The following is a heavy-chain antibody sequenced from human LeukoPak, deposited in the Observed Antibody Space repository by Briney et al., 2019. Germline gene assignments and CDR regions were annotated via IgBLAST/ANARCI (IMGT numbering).Heavy chain of an antibody. CDR1: GFTFRDYA. CDR2: ISGGGDST. CDR3: AKTYFYSSGGAY. Sequence: GGSLRLSCAASGFTFRDYAMSWVRQAPVKGLEWVSTISGGGDSTDYSDSVKGRFTISRDNSKNTLYLQMNSLRVEDTAIYYCAKTYFYSSGGAYWGQGTLVTVSS. V-gene: IGHV3-23*01. D-gene: IGHD3-10*01. J-gene: IGHJ4*02.